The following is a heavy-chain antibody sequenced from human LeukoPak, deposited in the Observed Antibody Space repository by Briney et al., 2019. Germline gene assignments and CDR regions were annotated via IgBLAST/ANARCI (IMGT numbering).Heavy chain of an antibody. J-gene: IGHJ4*02. CDR3: VRGSTLRHYQY. D-gene: IGHD3-16*01. Sequence: SETLSLTCTAYGGSITSSTYYCGWIRRPPGKGLEWIGSIYYSGSTYYNPSLKSRVTVSVDTSKNQFSLNLSSVTAADTAVYYCVRGSTLRHYQYWGQGTLVTVSS. CDR2: IYYSGST. CDR1: GGSITSSTYY. V-gene: IGHV4-39*01.